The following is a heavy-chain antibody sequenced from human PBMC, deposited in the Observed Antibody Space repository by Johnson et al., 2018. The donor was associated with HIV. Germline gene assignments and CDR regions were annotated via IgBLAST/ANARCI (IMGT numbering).Heavy chain of an antibody. Sequence: VQLVESGGGLVQPGRSLRLSCAASGFTFDDYAMHWVRQAPGKGLEWVSGISWNSGSIGYADSVKGRFTISRDNAKNSLYLQMNSLKTEDTAVYYCAREPHNFWSPDAFDIWGQGTIVTVSS. CDR1: GFTFDDYA. V-gene: IGHV3-9*01. CDR2: ISWNSGSI. CDR3: AREPHNFWSPDAFDI. J-gene: IGHJ3*02. D-gene: IGHD3-3*01.